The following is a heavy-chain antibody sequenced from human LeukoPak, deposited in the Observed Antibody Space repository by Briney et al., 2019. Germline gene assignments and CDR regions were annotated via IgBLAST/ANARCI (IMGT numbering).Heavy chain of an antibody. CDR1: GGSISSGGYS. Sequence: PSETLSLTCAVSGGSISSGGYSWSWIRQPPGKGLEWIGYIYHSGSTYYNPSLKSRVTISVDRSKNQFSLKLSSVTAADTAVYYCARAGSGYSYYYYGMDVWGQGTTVTVSS. CDR2: IYHSGST. J-gene: IGHJ6*02. V-gene: IGHV4-30-2*01. CDR3: ARAGSGYSYYYYGMDV. D-gene: IGHD3-22*01.